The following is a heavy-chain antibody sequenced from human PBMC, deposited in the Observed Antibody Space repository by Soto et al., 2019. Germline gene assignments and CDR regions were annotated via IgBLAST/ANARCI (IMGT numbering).Heavy chain of an antibody. CDR1: GDSMNSGGYY. Sequence: QVQLQESGPGLVKPSQTLSLTCTVSGDSMNSGGYYWSWIRQHPGKGLEWIGYIYYRGSTYYNPSLKRRVTISVDTSKRQFSRKLSSVTAADTAVYYCARGGRAFDVWGQGTMVTVSS. J-gene: IGHJ3*01. D-gene: IGHD2-15*01. CDR3: ARGGRAFDV. V-gene: IGHV4-31*03. CDR2: IYYRGST.